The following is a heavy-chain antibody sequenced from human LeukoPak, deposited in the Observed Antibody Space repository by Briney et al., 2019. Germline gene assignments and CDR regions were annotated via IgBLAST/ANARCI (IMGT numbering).Heavy chain of an antibody. Sequence: GGSLRLSCEASGFTFSSYGMHWVRQTPGKGLEWVAVMSHEGRKTFYAGSAKGRFTISRDNSKNTLSLQMSSLRVEDTAVYYCATDHTSMSAAGTVIDYWGQGTLVTVSS. J-gene: IGHJ4*02. CDR1: GFTFSSYG. V-gene: IGHV3-30*03. CDR3: ATDHTSMSAAGTVIDY. CDR2: MSHEGRKT. D-gene: IGHD6-13*01.